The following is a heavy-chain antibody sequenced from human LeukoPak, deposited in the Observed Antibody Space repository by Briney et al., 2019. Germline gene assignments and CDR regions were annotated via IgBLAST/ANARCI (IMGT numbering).Heavy chain of an antibody. V-gene: IGHV3-9*01. Sequence: PGRSLSLSCASSVFTLHYYAMHWVRQAPWKGLEWVSGISWNSCSIGYADAMKGRFTIARDNAKNSLYLQMNSLRAEDTALYYCAKDKGGWSTFDYWGQGTLVTVSS. J-gene: IGHJ4*02. CDR1: VFTLHYYA. D-gene: IGHD6-19*01. CDR2: ISWNSCSI. CDR3: AKDKGGWSTFDY.